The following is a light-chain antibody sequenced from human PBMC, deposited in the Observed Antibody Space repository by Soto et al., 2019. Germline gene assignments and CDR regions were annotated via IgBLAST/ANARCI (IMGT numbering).Light chain of an antibody. CDR2: EVT. Sequence: QSALTQPPSASGSPGQSVTISCTGTSSDVGGYNYVSWYQQYPGRAPKLMIYEVTKRPSGVPDRFSGSKSGNTASLTVSGRQADDEDDYYCSSYAASNNFYFVFGGGTKVTVL. CDR3: SSYAASNNFYFV. J-gene: IGLJ3*02. CDR1: SSDVGGYNY. V-gene: IGLV2-8*01.